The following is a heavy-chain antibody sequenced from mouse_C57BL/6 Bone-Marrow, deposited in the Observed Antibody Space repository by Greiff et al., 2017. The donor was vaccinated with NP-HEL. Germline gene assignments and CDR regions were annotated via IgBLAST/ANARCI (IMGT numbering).Heavy chain of an antibody. CDR3: AREVTYYSNYFYFDY. Sequence: VQLQQSGPELVKPGASVKISCKASGYTFTDYYMNWVKQSHGKSLEWIGDINPNNGGTSYNQKFKGKATLTVDKSSSTAYMELRSLTSEDSAVYYCAREVTYYSNYFYFDYWGQGTTLTVSS. CDR1: GYTFTDYY. CDR2: INPNNGGT. J-gene: IGHJ2*01. V-gene: IGHV1-26*01. D-gene: IGHD2-5*01.